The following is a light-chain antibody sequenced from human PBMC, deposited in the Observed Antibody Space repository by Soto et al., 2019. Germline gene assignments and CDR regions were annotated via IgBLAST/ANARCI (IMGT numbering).Light chain of an antibody. J-gene: IGLJ2*01. CDR3: AAWDDSLSAVV. V-gene: IGLV1-47*01. CDR2: RNN. Sequence: QSALTQPPSASGTPGQRVTISCSGSSSNIGSNYVYWYRQLPGTAPKLLIYRNNQRPSGVPDRFSGSKSGTSASLAISGLRSEDEADYYCAAWDDSLSAVVFGGGTKLTVL. CDR1: SSNIGSNY.